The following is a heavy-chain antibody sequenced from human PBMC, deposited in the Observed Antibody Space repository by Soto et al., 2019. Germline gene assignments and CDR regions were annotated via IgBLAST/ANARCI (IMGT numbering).Heavy chain of an antibody. D-gene: IGHD3-10*01. V-gene: IGHV3-48*03. CDR3: ARVMAGRFGELAGGYYYYYGMDV. CDR1: GFAFSSYE. Sequence: GGSLRLSCAASGFAFSSYEMNWVRQAPGKGLEWVSYISSSGSTIYYADSVKGRFTISRDNAKNSLYLQMNSLRAEDTAVYYCARVMAGRFGELAGGYYYYYGMDVWGQGTTVTVSS. J-gene: IGHJ6*02. CDR2: ISSSGSTI.